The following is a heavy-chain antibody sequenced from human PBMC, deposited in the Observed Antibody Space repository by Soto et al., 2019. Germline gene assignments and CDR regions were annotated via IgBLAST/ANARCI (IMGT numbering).Heavy chain of an antibody. CDR2: ISYDGSNK. V-gene: IGHV3-30*18. J-gene: IGHJ6*02. CDR3: AKDIWYIVLVPAAISDYYYYGMDV. Sequence: GGSLRLSCAASGFTFSSYGMHWVRQAPGKGLEWVAVISYDGSNKYYAVSVKGRFTISRDNSKNTLYLQMNSLRAEDTALYYCAKDIWYIVLVPAAISDYYYYGMDVWGQGTTVTVSS. D-gene: IGHD2-2*01. CDR1: GFTFSSYG.